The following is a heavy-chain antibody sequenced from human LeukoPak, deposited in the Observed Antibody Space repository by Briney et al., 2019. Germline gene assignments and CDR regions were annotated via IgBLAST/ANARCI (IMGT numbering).Heavy chain of an antibody. CDR3: ARKRGWGGDAFDI. D-gene: IGHD3-10*01. Sequence: GASVKVSCKASGGTFSSYAMSWVRQAPGQGLEWMGEVIPIFGTANYTQKFQGSVTITADESTSTVYMELSSLRSEDTAVYYCARKRGWGGDAFDIWGQGTMVTVSS. J-gene: IGHJ3*02. V-gene: IGHV1-69*13. CDR2: VIPIFGTA. CDR1: GGTFSSYA.